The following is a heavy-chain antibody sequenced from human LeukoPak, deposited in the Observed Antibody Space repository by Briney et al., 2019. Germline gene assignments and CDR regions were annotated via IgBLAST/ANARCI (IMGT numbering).Heavy chain of an antibody. J-gene: IGHJ4*02. Sequence: GGSLRLSCAASGFTVSSNYMNWVRQASGKGLEWVSVIYGGGNIYYADSVKGRFTISRDNSKNTLYLQMNSLRAEDTAVYYCARGAGYNYPYYFDYWGQGTLVTVSS. CDR2: IYGGGNI. V-gene: IGHV3-53*01. CDR3: ARGAGYNYPYYFDY. D-gene: IGHD5-24*01. CDR1: GFTVSSNY.